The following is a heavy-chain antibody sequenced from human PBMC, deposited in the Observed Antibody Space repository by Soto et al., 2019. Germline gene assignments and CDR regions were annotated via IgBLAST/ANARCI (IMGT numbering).Heavy chain of an antibody. CDR3: ARSSWRSGSDY. J-gene: IGHJ4*02. Sequence: SETLSLTCTVSGDSIPNYYWSWVRQPPGKGLEWLGNIYFSGSTNYNPSLKSRVTISADTSKGQFSLKLFSVTAADTAVFYCARSSWRSGSDYWGQGTLVTVSS. CDR1: GDSIPNYY. D-gene: IGHD3-3*01. CDR2: IYFSGST. V-gene: IGHV4-59*01.